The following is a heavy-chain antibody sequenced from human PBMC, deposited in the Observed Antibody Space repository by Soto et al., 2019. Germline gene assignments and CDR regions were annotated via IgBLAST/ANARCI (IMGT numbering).Heavy chain of an antibody. CDR1: GFTFSSYA. D-gene: IGHD4-17*01. CDR2: ISGSGGST. J-gene: IGHJ5*02. V-gene: IGHV3-23*01. CDR3: AKDRADYGDYPYNWFDP. Sequence: EVQLLESGGGLVQPGGSLRLSCAASGFTFSSYAMSWVRQAPGKGLEWVSAISGSGGSTYYADSVKGRFTISRDNSKNTLYLQMSSLRAEDTAVYYCAKDRADYGDYPYNWFDPWGQGTLVTVSS.